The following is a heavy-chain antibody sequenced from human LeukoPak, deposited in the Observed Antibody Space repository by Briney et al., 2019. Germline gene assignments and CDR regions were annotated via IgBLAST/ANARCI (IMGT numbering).Heavy chain of an antibody. J-gene: IGHJ4*02. CDR3: ARGGDSGSYLFDY. D-gene: IGHD1-26*01. CDR2: INHSGST. CDR1: GGSFSGYY. V-gene: IGHV4-34*01. Sequence: KPSETLSLTCAVYGGSFSGYYWSWIRQPPGKGLEWIGEINHSGSTNYNPSLKSRVTISVDTSKNQFSLKLSSVTAADTAVYYCARGGDSGSYLFDYWGQGTLVTVSS.